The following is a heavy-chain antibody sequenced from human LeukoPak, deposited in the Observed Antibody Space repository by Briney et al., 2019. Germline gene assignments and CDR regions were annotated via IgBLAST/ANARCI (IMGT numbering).Heavy chain of an antibody. V-gene: IGHV1-8*01. Sequence: PRASVKVSCKASGYTFTSYDINWVRQATGQGLEWMGWMNPNSGNTGYAQKFQGRVTMTRNTSISTAYMELSSLRSEDTAVYYCARLLDEGVGLDYWGQGTLVTVSS. CDR1: GYTFTSYD. J-gene: IGHJ4*02. CDR3: ARLLDEGVGLDY. D-gene: IGHD2-21*01. CDR2: MNPNSGNT.